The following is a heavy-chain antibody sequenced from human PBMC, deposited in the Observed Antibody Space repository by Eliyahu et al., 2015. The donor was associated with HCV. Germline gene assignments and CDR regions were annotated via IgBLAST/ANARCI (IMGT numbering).Heavy chain of an antibody. V-gene: IGHV1-3*01. D-gene: IGHD3-16*01. CDR2: INAGNGNT. Sequence: QVQLVQSGAEGKKPGASXKVSCKXSGYXFTXXAMHWVRQAPGQRLXWMGWINAGNGNTKYSQKFQGRVTITRDTSASTAYMELSSLRSEDTAVYYCARVNDYVWGTPGPWAFDIWGQGTMVTVSS. CDR3: ARVNDYVWGTPGPWAFDI. J-gene: IGHJ3*02. CDR1: GYXFTXXA.